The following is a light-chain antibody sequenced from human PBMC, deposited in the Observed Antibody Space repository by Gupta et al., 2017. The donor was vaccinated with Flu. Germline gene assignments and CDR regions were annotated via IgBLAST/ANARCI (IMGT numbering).Light chain of an antibody. J-gene: IGLJ1*01. CDR3: SSYTIGSTFYV. Sequence: QSALTQPASVFWSPGLSITIPCTGTSSDVGGSDYVSWYQQHPDKAPKLIIYDVTNRPSGVSSRFSGSKSGNTAYLTISGLQAEDETDYYCSSYTIGSTFYVFGTGTKVTVL. CDR1: SSDVGGSDY. CDR2: DVT. V-gene: IGLV2-14*01.